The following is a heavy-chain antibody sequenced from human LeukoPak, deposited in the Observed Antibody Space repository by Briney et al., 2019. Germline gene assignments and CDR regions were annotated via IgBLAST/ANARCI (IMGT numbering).Heavy chain of an antibody. V-gene: IGHV3-23*01. CDR3: ARDRDSGYDFDY. Sequence: GGSLRLSCAASGFTFSSYALSWVRQAPGKGLEWVSSISGSFIGTFYADSVKGRFTISRDTSKNTLYLQMNSLRAENTAVYYCARDRDSGYDFDYWGQGTLVTVSS. D-gene: IGHD5-12*01. CDR1: GFTFSSYA. J-gene: IGHJ4*02. CDR2: ISGSFIGT.